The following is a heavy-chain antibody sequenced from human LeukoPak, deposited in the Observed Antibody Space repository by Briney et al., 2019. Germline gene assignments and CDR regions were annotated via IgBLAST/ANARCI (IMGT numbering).Heavy chain of an antibody. V-gene: IGHV4-59*01. CDR1: GGSISSYH. CDR3: ARAPRGGRLGELSLFLDY. Sequence: SETLSLTCTVSGGSISSYHWSWIRQPPGKGLEWIGYIYYSGSTNYNPSLKSRVTISVDTSKNQLSLKLSSVTAADTAVYYCARAPRGGRLGELSLFLDYWGQGTLVTVSS. J-gene: IGHJ4*02. CDR2: IYYSGST. D-gene: IGHD3-16*02.